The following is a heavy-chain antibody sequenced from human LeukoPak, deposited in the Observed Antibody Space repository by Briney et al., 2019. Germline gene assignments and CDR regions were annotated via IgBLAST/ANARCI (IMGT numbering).Heavy chain of an antibody. D-gene: IGHD2-15*01. Sequence: SETLSLTCTVSGGSISSYYWSWIRQPPGKGLEWIGYIYYSGSTFYNPSLKSRVTISLDTSKSQFSLKLSSVSAADTAVYYCARSEGYAFDPWGRGTLVTVSS. J-gene: IGHJ5*02. CDR1: GGSISSYY. V-gene: IGHV4-59*08. CDR2: IYYSGST. CDR3: ARSEGYAFDP.